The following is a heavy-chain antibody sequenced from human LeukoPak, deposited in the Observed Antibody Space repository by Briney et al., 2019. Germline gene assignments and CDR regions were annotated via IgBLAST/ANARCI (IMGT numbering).Heavy chain of an antibody. CDR3: ASWWYGGNFN. Sequence: GESLKISCKGSGYTFSSYWIGWVRQMPGKGLEWMGIIYPGDSATRYSPSFQGQVTISADKSISTAYLQWSSLKASDAAIYYCASWWYGGNFNWGQGTLVTVSS. CDR2: IYPGDSAT. CDR1: GYTFSSYW. J-gene: IGHJ4*02. V-gene: IGHV5-51*01. D-gene: IGHD4-23*01.